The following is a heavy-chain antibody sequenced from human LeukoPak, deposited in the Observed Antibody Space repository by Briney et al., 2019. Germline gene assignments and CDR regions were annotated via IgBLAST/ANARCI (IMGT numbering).Heavy chain of an antibody. CDR2: IIHSGST. CDR3: ARGHSSVATGIPYYFDY. V-gene: IGHV4-34*01. CDR1: GGSFSGYY. J-gene: IGHJ4*02. Sequence: SETLSLTCAVYGGSFSGYYWSWIRQPPGKGLEWIGEIIHSGSTNYNPSLKSRVTVSIDTSKNQVSLKSRSVTAADTAVYYCARGHSSVATGIPYYFDYWGRGTLVTVSS. D-gene: IGHD2-21*02.